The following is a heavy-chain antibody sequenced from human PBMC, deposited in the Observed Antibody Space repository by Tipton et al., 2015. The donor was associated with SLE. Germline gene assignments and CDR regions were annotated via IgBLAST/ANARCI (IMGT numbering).Heavy chain of an antibody. J-gene: IGHJ4*02. CDR1: GGSINSYF. Sequence: TLSLTCTVSGGSINSYFWSWIRQPPGKGLEWIGYIYYSGSTNYNPSLKSRVTMSVDTSNNQFSLRLTSVTAADTAVYFCARVGDYYNSGSRVFDHWGQGILVTVPS. CDR3: ARVGDYYNSGSRVFDH. D-gene: IGHD3-10*01. CDR2: IYYSGST. V-gene: IGHV4-59*12.